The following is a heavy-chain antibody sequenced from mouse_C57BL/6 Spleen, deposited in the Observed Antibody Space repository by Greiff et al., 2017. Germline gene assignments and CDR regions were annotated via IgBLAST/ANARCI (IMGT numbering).Heavy chain of an antibody. CDR2: IYPGDGDT. Sequence: QVQLQQSGPELVKPGASVKISCKASGYAFSSSWMNWVKQRPGKGLEWIGRIYPGDGDTNYNGKFKGKATLTADKSSSTAYMQLSSLTSEDSAVYFCASFLGYRPWFAYWGQGTLVTVSA. D-gene: IGHD2-14*01. CDR1: GYAFSSSW. CDR3: ASFLGYRPWFAY. J-gene: IGHJ3*01. V-gene: IGHV1-82*01.